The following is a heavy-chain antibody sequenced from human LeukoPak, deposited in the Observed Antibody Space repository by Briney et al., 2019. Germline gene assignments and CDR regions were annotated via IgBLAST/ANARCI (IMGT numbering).Heavy chain of an antibody. CDR1: GFTFSNYS. D-gene: IGHD6-6*01. CDR3: VRDLEYSTSSVSGRSFDY. V-gene: IGHV3-21*01. J-gene: IGHJ4*02. Sequence: PGGSLRLSCAASGFTFSNYSMNWVRQAPGKGLEWVSSISRTSTYMYYADSVKGRFTISRDNAKNSLYLQMNSLRAEDTAVYFCVRDLEYSTSSVSGRSFDYWGQGTLVTVSS. CDR2: ISRTSTYM.